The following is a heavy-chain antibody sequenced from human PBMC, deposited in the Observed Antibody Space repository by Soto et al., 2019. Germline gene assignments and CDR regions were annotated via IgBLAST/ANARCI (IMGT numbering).Heavy chain of an antibody. CDR1: GYSFTSYW. CDR2: IYPGDSDT. Sequence: GESLKISCKGSGYSFTSYWIGWVRQMPGKGLEWMGIIYPGDSDTRYSPSFQGQVTISGDKSISTAYLQWSSLKASDTAMYYCASLRWYYEIVAGLLDPYYFDYWGQGTLVTVSS. V-gene: IGHV5-51*01. CDR3: ASLRWYYEIVAGLLDPYYFDY. J-gene: IGHJ4*02. D-gene: IGHD3-9*01.